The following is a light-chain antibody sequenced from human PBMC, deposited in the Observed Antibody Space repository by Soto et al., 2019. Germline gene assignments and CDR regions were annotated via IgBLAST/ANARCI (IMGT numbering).Light chain of an antibody. Sequence: EIVMTQSPAILSVSPGERATLACRASLSVNNNLAWYQQKPGQAPRPLIYGATARATGIPARFSGSGSGTEVTLTISSLQSGDFAVYYFQQYNNWPLTLGGGTQVEIK. V-gene: IGKV3-15*01. CDR1: LSVNNN. CDR2: GAT. CDR3: QQYNNWPLT. J-gene: IGKJ4*01.